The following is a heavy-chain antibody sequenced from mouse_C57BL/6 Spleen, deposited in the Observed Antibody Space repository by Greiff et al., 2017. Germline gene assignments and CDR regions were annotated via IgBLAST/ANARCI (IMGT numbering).Heavy chain of an antibody. D-gene: IGHD6-2*01. Sequence: EVQLQQSGPELVKPGASVKISCKASGYTFTDYYMNWVKQSHGKSLEWIGDINPNNGGTSYNQKFKGKATLTVDKSSSTAYMELRSLTSEDSAVYYCARGGVLSFDYWGQGTTLTVSS. CDR3: ARGGVLSFDY. V-gene: IGHV1-26*01. CDR1: GYTFTDYY. CDR2: INPNNGGT. J-gene: IGHJ2*01.